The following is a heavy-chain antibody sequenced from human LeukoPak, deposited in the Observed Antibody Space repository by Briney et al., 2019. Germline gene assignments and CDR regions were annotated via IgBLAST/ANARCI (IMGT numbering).Heavy chain of an antibody. Sequence: ASVKVSCKASGGTFSRFTISWVRQAPGQGFEWMGGITPIFGTANFAQKFQGRVSITADGSTSTAFMELSSLRSEDTAVYYCARDPGRINWFDPWGQGTLVTVSS. CDR3: ARDPGRINWFDP. CDR1: GGTFSRFT. CDR2: ITPIFGTA. V-gene: IGHV1-69*01. J-gene: IGHJ5*02. D-gene: IGHD2/OR15-2a*01.